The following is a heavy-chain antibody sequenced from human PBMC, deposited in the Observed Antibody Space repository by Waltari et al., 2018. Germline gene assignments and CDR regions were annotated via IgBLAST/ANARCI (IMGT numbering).Heavy chain of an antibody. Sequence: QVQLQQWGAGLLKPSETLSLTCAVYGGSFSGYYWSWIRQPPGKGLEWIGEINHSGSTHYNPSLKSRVTISVDTSKNQFSLKLSSVTAADTAVYYCARGVRDGYRSGLTYFDYWGQGTLVTVSS. CDR1: GGSFSGYY. V-gene: IGHV4-34*01. J-gene: IGHJ4*02. D-gene: IGHD5-12*01. CDR2: INHSGST. CDR3: ARGVRDGYRSGLTYFDY.